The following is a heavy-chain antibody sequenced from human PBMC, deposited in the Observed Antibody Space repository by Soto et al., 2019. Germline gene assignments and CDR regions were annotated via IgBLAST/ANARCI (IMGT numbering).Heavy chain of an antibody. V-gene: IGHV3-74*01. J-gene: IGHJ5*01. CDR3: ARYWRSNRWYYFDS. Sequence: EVLLVESGGGVVQPGGSHRLSCAASGFTLNNYWMHWVRQAPGKGLEGVSRINIDGRSTTYADSVNGRFSISRDDAKNTLFLQMNSLRAEDTAVYYCARYWRSNRWYYFDSWGQGTLVTVSS. D-gene: IGHD2-2*01. CDR2: INIDGRST. CDR1: GFTLNNYW.